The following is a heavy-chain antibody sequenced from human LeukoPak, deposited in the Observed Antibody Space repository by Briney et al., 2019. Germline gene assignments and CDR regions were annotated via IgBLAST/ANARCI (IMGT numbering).Heavy chain of an antibody. Sequence: ASVKVSCKASGGTFSSYAISWVRQAPGQGLEWMGGIIPIFGTANYAQKFQGRVTITADESTSTAYMELSSLRSEDTAVYYCARDRWPVTRIHYYYTMDVWGEGTTVTVSS. V-gene: IGHV1-69*13. J-gene: IGHJ6*03. CDR1: GGTFSSYA. D-gene: IGHD4-17*01. CDR2: IIPIFGTA. CDR3: ARDRWPVTRIHYYYTMDV.